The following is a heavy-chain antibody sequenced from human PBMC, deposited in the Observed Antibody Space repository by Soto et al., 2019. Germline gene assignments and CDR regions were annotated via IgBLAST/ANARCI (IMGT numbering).Heavy chain of an antibody. Sequence: QITLKESGPTLVKPTQTLTLTCTVSGFSLNTRAVGVGWIRQPPGKALEWLALINWNDEGRYSPSLKDRLTMTKDTSRNHVVLTMTNVDPVDTATYYCAHRHDLGGFDIWGQGTTVTVSS. CDR3: AHRHDLGGFDI. CDR1: GFSLNTRAVG. V-gene: IGHV2-5*01. D-gene: IGHD2-15*01. J-gene: IGHJ3*02. CDR2: INWNDEG.